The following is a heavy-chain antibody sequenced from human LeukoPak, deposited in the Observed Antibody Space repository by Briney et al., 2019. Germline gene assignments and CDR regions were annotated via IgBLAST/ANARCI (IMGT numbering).Heavy chain of an antibody. CDR2: IYYTGST. D-gene: IGHD6-6*01. CDR1: GGSISNYY. V-gene: IGHV4-59*12. CDR3: ARAGFALAPHRGTPFDY. Sequence: SETLSLTCTVSGGSISNYYWNWIRQAPGKGLEWIGYIYYTGSTNKNPSLKSRVTMSVDTSKNQFSLKLTSVTAADTAVYYCARAGFALAPHRGTPFDYWGQGTLVTVSS. J-gene: IGHJ4*02.